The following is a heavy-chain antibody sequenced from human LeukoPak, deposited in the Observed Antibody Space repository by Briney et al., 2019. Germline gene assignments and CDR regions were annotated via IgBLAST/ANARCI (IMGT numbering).Heavy chain of an antibody. D-gene: IGHD3-10*01. V-gene: IGHV2-5*02. CDR3: AHTRRWFGQFNFDY. Sequence: SGPTLANPPQTLTLTRTFSGSSRSTSGVGVGWIRQPPGKALESLALIYWDDDKRYSPSLKSRLTITKDTSKNQVVLTMTNMDRVDTATYYCAHTRRWFGQFNFDYWGEGTLVTVSS. J-gene: IGHJ4*02. CDR2: IYWDDDK. CDR1: GSSRSTSGVG.